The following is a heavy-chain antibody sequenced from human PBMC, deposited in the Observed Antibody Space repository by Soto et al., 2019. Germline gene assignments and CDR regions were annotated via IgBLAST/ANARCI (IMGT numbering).Heavy chain of an antibody. CDR1: GFTFSSYA. D-gene: IGHD3-3*01. CDR3: AKDFLSGSPDYDFWSGYYQRNWFDP. Sequence: GGSLRLSCAASGFTFSSYAMSWVRQAPGKGLEWVSAISGSGGSTYYADSVKGRFTISRDNSKNTLYLQMNSLRAEDTAVYYSAKDFLSGSPDYDFWSGYYQRNWFDPWGQGTLVTVSS. V-gene: IGHV3-23*01. CDR2: ISGSGGST. J-gene: IGHJ5*02.